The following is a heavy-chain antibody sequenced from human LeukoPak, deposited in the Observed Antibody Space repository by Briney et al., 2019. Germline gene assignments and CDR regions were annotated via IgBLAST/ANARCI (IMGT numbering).Heavy chain of an antibody. CDR3: AGDKGRDHCDY. CDR2: ISAYNGNT. CDR1: GYTFTSYG. Sequence: GASVKVSCKASGYTFTSYGISWGRQSPGQGREWMGWISAYNGNTNYAQKLQGSVTMTTDTSTNTAYIELRSVRSDDTDVYYCAGDKGRDHCDYWGQGTLVTVSS. J-gene: IGHJ4*02. V-gene: IGHV1-18*01.